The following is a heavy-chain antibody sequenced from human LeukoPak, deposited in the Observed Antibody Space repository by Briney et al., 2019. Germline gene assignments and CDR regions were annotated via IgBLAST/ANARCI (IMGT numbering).Heavy chain of an antibody. V-gene: IGHV3-23*01. CDR1: GFTFSSYA. D-gene: IGHD2-15*01. CDR2: ISGSGGST. Sequence: GGSLRLSCAASGFTFSSYAMSWIRQAPGEGLEWVSAISGSGGSTYYADSVKGRFTISRDNSKNTLYLQMNSLRAEDTAVYYCAKRVRGRFDYWGQGTLVTVSS. J-gene: IGHJ4*02. CDR3: AKRVRGRFDY.